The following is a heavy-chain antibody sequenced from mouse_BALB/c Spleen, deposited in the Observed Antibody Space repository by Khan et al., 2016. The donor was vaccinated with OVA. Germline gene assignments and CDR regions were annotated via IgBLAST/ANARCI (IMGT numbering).Heavy chain of an antibody. CDR3: ATSYFYGYYFDY. CDR1: GFTFNSYG. V-gene: IGHV5-17*02. D-gene: IGHD1-1*01. CDR2: ISGDSNTI. Sequence: EVELVESGGGLVQPGGSRKLSCAASGFTFNSYGMHWIRQAPEKGLEWVAYISGDSNTIHYADTVKGRFTISRDNTKNTLFLQMTSLMSEDTAMXYCATSYFYGYYFDYWGPGTTLTVS. J-gene: IGHJ2*01.